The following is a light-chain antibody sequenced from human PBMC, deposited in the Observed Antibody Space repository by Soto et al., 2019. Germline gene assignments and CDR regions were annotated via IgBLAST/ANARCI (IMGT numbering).Light chain of an antibody. J-gene: IGKJ1*01. CDR3: KQYNSYSWT. Sequence: DIQMTQSPSTLSASVGDRVTITCRASQSISSRLAWYQQKPGKAPKLLIYDASSLESGVPSRFSGSGSGTEFTLTISSLQPDDFATYYCKQYNSYSWTFGQGTKVDIK. V-gene: IGKV1-5*01. CDR1: QSISSR. CDR2: DAS.